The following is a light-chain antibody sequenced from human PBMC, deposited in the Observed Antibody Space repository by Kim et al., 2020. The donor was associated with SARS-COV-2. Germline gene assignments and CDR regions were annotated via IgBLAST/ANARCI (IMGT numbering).Light chain of an antibody. CDR3: QTWDTDTRV. CDR2: VKKDGSH. CDR1: SEHDSFT. J-gene: IGLJ3*02. V-gene: IGLV4-69*01. Sequence: ASVKFTCTLSSEHDSFTIAWHQQQPERGPLFLMKVKKDGSHTRADGIPDRFSASGSGAERYLTLSRLQSEDEADYFCQTWDTDTRVFGGGTQLTVL.